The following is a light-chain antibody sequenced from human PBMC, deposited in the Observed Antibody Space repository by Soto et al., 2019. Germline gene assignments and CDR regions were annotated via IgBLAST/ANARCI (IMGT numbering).Light chain of an antibody. CDR3: QQYNNGPQT. Sequence: EIVMTQSPATLSVSPGERATLSCRASQSVSSKLAWFQHKPGQAPRLLIYGASTRATGIPARFSGSGSGTEFTLTISSLQSEDFAVYYCQQYNNGPQTFGQGTKVEIK. CDR2: GAS. J-gene: IGKJ1*01. CDR1: QSVSSK. V-gene: IGKV3-15*01.